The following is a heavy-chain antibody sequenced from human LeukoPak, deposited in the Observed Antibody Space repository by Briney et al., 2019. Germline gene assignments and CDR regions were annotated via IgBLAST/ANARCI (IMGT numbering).Heavy chain of an antibody. CDR2: ISNSGGRT. CDR1: GFTFNTYA. V-gene: IGHV3-23*01. CDR3: AKDRIGGGYSAYEPFDY. J-gene: IGHJ4*02. D-gene: IGHD5-12*01. Sequence: PGGSLRLSCTASGFTFNTYAMGWVRQAPGRGLEWVSYISNSGGRTYYADSVKGRFTIYRDNSKSTLDLQMNSLRVEDTAVDFCAKDRIGGGYSAYEPFDYWGQGTLVTVSS.